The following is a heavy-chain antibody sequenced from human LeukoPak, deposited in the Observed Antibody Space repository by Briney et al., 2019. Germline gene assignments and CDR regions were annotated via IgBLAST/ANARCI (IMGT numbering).Heavy chain of an antibody. CDR1: EYIFTDYH. V-gene: IGHV1-2*02. CDR2: INPNTDDT. J-gene: IGHJ3*02. CDR3: ARGSTPDPLNAFDI. D-gene: IGHD2-15*01. Sequence: ASVKVSCKASEYIFTDYHIHWVRQAPGQGLEWMGCINPNTDDTHYAQKFQGRVTLTRDTSITTAYMELSRLTSDDTAVYYCARGSTPDPLNAFDIWGQGTMVTVSS.